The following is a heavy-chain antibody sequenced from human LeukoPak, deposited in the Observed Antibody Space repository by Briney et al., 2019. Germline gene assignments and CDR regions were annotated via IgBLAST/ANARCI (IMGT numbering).Heavy chain of an antibody. J-gene: IGHJ4*02. Sequence: GTSLSLSCAASGFTFNAYTMHWVRQAPGKGLEWVALIWSSGHNTFYADSVKGRFTISRDNSKNTLYLQMSSLRAEDTALYYCVRSEDHFDYWGQGTLVGVSS. CDR2: IWSSGHNT. CDR1: GFTFNAYT. CDR3: VRSEDHFDY. V-gene: IGHV3-33*01.